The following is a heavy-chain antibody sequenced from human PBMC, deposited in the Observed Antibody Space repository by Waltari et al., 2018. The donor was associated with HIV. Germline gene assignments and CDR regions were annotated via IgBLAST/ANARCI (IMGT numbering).Heavy chain of an antibody. Sequence: EVQLVESGGGLVQPGGSLRLSCAASGFTFSSYCMSWVRQAPGKGLEWVANIKQDGSEKYYVDSVKGRFTISRDNAKNSLYLQMNSLRAEDTAVYYCARSPYDIYGDYDLCDYWGQGTLVTVSS. CDR1: GFTFSSYC. CDR3: ARSPYDIYGDYDLCDY. D-gene: IGHD4-17*01. CDR2: IKQDGSEK. V-gene: IGHV3-7*01. J-gene: IGHJ4*02.